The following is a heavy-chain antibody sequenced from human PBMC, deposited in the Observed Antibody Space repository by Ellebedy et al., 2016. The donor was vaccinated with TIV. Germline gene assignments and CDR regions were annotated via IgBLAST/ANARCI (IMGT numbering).Heavy chain of an antibody. CDR2: ISGDGSTE. V-gene: IGHV3-74*01. CDR3: AREGSGSSRSFAY. Sequence: PGGSLRLSCADSGFTLSSHWMYWVRQAPGKGLVWVSRISGDGSTEAYADSVKGRFTMSRNYANNTLYLQMNSLRAEDTAVYYCAREGSGSSRSFAYWGQGTQVTVSS. D-gene: IGHD1-26*01. J-gene: IGHJ4*02. CDR1: GFTLSSHW.